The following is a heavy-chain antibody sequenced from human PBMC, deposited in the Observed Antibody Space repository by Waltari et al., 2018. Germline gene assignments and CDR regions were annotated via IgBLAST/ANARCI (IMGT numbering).Heavy chain of an antibody. J-gene: IGHJ4*02. CDR1: GYSISRGSY. D-gene: IGHD3-9*01. V-gene: IGHV4-38-2*02. CDR2: IYHSGST. Sequence: QVQLQESGPGLVKPSETLSLTCAVSGYSISRGSYWGWIRQPPGKGLEWIGSIYHSGSTYYNPSLKSRVTISVDTSKNQFSLKLSSVTAADTAVYYCAREDILTPNNDYWGQGTLVTVSS. CDR3: AREDILTPNNDY.